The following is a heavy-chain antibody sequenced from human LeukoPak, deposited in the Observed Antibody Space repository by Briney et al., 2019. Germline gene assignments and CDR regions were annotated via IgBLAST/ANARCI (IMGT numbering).Heavy chain of an antibody. D-gene: IGHD4-17*01. Sequence: GGSLRLSCAASGFTVSSNYMIWVRQAPGKGLEWVAVISFDGNHKYYADSVKGRFTISRDNSKNTLYLQMNSLRAEDTAVYYCARGRFYGDPPTFLFDYWGQGTLVTVPS. CDR2: ISFDGNHK. V-gene: IGHV3-30-3*01. CDR3: ARGRFYGDPPTFLFDY. CDR1: GFTVSSNY. J-gene: IGHJ4*02.